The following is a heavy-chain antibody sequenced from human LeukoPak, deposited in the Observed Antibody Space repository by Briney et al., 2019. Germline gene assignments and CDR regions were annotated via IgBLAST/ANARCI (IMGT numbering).Heavy chain of an antibody. Sequence: GASVKASCKASGYTFTGYYMHWVRQAPGQRLEWMGWINPNSGGTNYAQKFQGRVTMTRDTSISTAYMELSRLRSDDTAVYYCARGGSYYGNWFDPWGQGTLVTVSS. J-gene: IGHJ5*02. D-gene: IGHD1-26*01. CDR2: INPNSGGT. CDR1: GYTFTGYY. V-gene: IGHV1-2*02. CDR3: ARGGSYYGNWFDP.